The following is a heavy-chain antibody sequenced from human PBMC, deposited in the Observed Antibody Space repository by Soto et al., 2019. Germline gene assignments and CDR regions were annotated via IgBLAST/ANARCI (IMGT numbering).Heavy chain of an antibody. D-gene: IGHD3-3*01. J-gene: IGHJ6*02. Sequence: GGSLRLSCAASAFTFSSFEMNWVRQAPGKGLEWVSYISSSGSTIYYADSVKGRFTISRDNAKNPLYLQMDSLRAEDTAVYYCARVSSPRFLEWSDAMDVWGQGTTVTVSS. CDR3: ARVSSPRFLEWSDAMDV. CDR2: ISSSGSTI. V-gene: IGHV3-48*03. CDR1: AFTFSSFE.